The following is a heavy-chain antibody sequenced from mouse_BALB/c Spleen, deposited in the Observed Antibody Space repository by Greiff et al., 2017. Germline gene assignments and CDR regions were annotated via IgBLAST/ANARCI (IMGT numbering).Heavy chain of an antibody. CDR1: GDSITSGY. CDR2: ISYSGST. V-gene: IGHV3-8*02. D-gene: IGHD2-1*01. J-gene: IGHJ4*01. CDR3: ARGGHGNFYAMDY. Sequence: DVQLQESGPSLVKPSQTLSLTCSVTGDSITSGYWNWIRKFPGNKLEYMGYISYSGSTYYNPSLKSRISITRDTSKNQYYLQLNSVTTEDTATYYCARGGHGNFYAMDYWGQGTSVTVSS.